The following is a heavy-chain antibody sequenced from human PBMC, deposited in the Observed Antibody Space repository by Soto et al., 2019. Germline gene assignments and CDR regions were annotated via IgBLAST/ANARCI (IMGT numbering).Heavy chain of an antibody. CDR1: GFTFSSYG. J-gene: IGHJ6*02. CDR2: IWYDGSNK. D-gene: IGHD2-21*02. Sequence: RGSLRLSSAASGFTFSSYGMHWVRQAPGKGLEWVAGIWYDGSNKYYADSVKGRFTISRDNSKNTLYLQMNSLRAEETVVYYCARDPTAGGYYDGMDVWGQGTTVTVSS. V-gene: IGHV3-33*01. CDR3: ARDPTAGGYYDGMDV.